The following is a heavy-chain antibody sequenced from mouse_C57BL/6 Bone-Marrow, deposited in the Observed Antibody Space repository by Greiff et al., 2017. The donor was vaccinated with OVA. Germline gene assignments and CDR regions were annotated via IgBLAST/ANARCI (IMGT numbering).Heavy chain of an antibody. CDR1: GYTFTGYW. V-gene: IGHV1-9*01. CDR2: ILPGCGST. Sequence: QVQLQQSGAELMKPGASVKLSCKATGYTFTGYWIAWVKQRPGHGLEWIGEILPGCGSTNYTEKFKGQVTFSADTSSNTAYMQLSSLTTEDSSICYCAKDGSSPYAMDYWGQGTSVTVSS. J-gene: IGHJ4*01. D-gene: IGHD1-1*01. CDR3: AKDGSSPYAMDY.